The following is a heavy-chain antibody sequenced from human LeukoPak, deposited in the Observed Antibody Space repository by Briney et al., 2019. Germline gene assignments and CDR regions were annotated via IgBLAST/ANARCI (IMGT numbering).Heavy chain of an antibody. V-gene: IGHV3-23*01. CDR1: GFTFSNYV. CDR3: ARRSTSGSYWGDFDY. CDR2: ISGSGGAT. J-gene: IGHJ4*02. D-gene: IGHD1-26*01. Sequence: GGSLRLSCAVSGFTFSNYVMNWVRQAPGRGLEWVSTISGSGGATYYADSVKGRFTISRDNSKNTLYLQTNSMRVEDTAVYYCARRSTSGSYWGDFDYWGQGTLVTVSS.